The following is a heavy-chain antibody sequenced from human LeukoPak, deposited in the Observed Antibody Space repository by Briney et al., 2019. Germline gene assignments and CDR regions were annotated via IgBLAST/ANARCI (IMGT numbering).Heavy chain of an antibody. Sequence: PSETLSLTCPVSGGSISSYYWSWIRQPPGKGLEWIGYIYYSGSTNSNPSLKSRVTISVDTSKNQFSLKLSSVTAADTAVYYCARVKTTVTTLFYYGMDVWGQGTTVTVSS. CDR2: IYYSGST. V-gene: IGHV4-59*01. CDR1: GGSISSYY. D-gene: IGHD4-17*01. CDR3: ARVKTTVTTLFYYGMDV. J-gene: IGHJ6*02.